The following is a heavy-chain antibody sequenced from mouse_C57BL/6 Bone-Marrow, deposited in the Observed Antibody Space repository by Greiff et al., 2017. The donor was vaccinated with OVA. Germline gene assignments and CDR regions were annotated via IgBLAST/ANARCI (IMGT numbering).Heavy chain of an antibody. J-gene: IGHJ1*03. CDR2: IHPSDSDT. D-gene: IGHD1-1*01. CDR3: ARFTTVVATNWYFDV. V-gene: IGHV1-74*01. CDR1: GYTFTSYW. Sequence: VQLQQPGAELVKPGASVKVSCKASGYTFTSYWMHWVKQRPGQGLEWIGRIHPSDSDTNYNQKFKGKATLTVDKSSSTAYMQLSSLTSEDSAVYYCARFTTVVATNWYFDVWGTGTTVTVSS.